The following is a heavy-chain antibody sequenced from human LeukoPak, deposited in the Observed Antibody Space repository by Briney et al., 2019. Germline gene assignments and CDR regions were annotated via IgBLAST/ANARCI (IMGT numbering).Heavy chain of an antibody. CDR1: GLIVSSNY. V-gene: IGHV3-53*01. CDR2: IYIDGTT. D-gene: IGHD3-16*02. Sequence: PGGSLRLSCAASGLIVSSNYMSWVRQAPGKGLEWVSVIYIDGTTYYADSVKGRFTISRDNSKNMLYLQMNSLRAEDTAVYYCAKVGRRGISLGYFDYWGQGTLVTVSS. J-gene: IGHJ4*02. CDR3: AKVGRRGISLGYFDY.